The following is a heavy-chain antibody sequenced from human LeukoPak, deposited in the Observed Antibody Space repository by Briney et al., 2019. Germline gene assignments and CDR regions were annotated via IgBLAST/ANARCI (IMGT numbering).Heavy chain of an antibody. J-gene: IGHJ4*02. CDR3: ARRPIPGYGSVNYY. D-gene: IGHD3-10*01. CDR2: IYHSGST. Sequence: NPSETLSLTCTVSGYSISSGYYWGWIRQPPGKGLEWIGSIYHSGSTYYNPSLKSRVTISVDTSKNQFSLKLSSVTAADTAVYYCARRPIPGYGSVNYYWGQGTLVTVSS. CDR1: GYSISSGYY. V-gene: IGHV4-38-2*02.